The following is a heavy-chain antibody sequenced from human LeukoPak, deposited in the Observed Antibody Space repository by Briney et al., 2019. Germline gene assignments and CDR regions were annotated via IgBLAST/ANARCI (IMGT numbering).Heavy chain of an antibody. Sequence: PSETLSLTCTVSGYFISSGYYWGWIRQPPGKGPEWIGSIYHSGNTYYNPSLKSRVTISLDTSKNQFSLKLSSVTAADTAVYYCARVSGGDYYYYYYYMDVWGKGTTVTVSS. J-gene: IGHJ6*03. D-gene: IGHD2-21*02. V-gene: IGHV4-38-2*02. CDR2: IYHSGNT. CDR1: GYFISSGYY. CDR3: ARVSGGDYYYYYYYMDV.